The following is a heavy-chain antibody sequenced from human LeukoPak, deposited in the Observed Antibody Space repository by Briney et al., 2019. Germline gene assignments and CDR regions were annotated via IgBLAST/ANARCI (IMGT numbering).Heavy chain of an antibody. CDR1: GDSISSSY. V-gene: IGHV4-59*01. CDR2: IHYSGST. Sequence: PSETLSLTCTVSGDSISSSYWSWIRQPPGKGLEWIGYIHYSGSTNYNPSLKSRVTISVDTSKNQFSLKVTSVTAADTAVYYCARDYSSAWYSKKYGMDVWGQGTTVTVS. D-gene: IGHD6-13*01. CDR3: ARDYSSAWYSKKYGMDV. J-gene: IGHJ6*02.